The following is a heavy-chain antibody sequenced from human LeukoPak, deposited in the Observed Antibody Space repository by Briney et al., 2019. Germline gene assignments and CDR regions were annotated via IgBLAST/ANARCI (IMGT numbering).Heavy chain of an antibody. CDR3: ARGDFWSGDYTDAFDV. CDR1: GFTFSNYW. D-gene: IGHD3-3*01. CDR2: IKPDGSEK. J-gene: IGHJ3*01. Sequence: GGSLRLSCAAFGFTFSNYWMSWVRQAPGKGLEWVANIKPDGSEKYCVDSVKGRFSISRDNVRNVLYLQMNNLRAGDTALYYCARGDFWSGDYTDAFDVWGQGTMVTVSA. V-gene: IGHV3-7*04.